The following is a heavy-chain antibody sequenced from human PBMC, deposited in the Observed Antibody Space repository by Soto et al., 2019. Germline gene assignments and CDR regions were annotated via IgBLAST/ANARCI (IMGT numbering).Heavy chain of an antibody. V-gene: IGHV4-4*02. CDR2: IYHSGST. D-gene: IGHD6-13*01. CDR1: GGSISSSNW. Sequence: LRRPLSLTCAVSGGSISSSNWWSWVRQPPGKGLEWIGEIYHSGSTNYNPSLKSRVTISVDKSKNQFSLKLSSVTAADTAVYYCARASRYRAAAAGTRFDPWGQGTLVTVSS. J-gene: IGHJ5*02. CDR3: ARASRYRAAAAGTRFDP.